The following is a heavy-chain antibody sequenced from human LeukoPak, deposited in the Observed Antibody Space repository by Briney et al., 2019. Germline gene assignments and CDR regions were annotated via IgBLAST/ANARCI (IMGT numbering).Heavy chain of an antibody. CDR2: INSDGRIT. CDR3: ARERYSSGWYVLGYFDY. Sequence: GGSLRLSCAASGFTFSDYWMHWVRQAPGKGLVGVSRINSDGRITSYADSVKGRFTISRDNAKNSLYLQMNSLRAEDTAVYYCARERYSSGWYVLGYFDYWGQGTLVTVSS. D-gene: IGHD6-19*01. CDR1: GFTFSDYW. V-gene: IGHV3-74*01. J-gene: IGHJ4*02.